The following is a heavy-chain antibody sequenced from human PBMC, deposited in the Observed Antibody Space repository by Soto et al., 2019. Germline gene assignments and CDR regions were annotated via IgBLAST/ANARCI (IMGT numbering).Heavy chain of an antibody. CDR2: IYPGDSDT. CDR1: GYNFTSYW. J-gene: IGHJ6*02. Sequence: PGESLKISCKGSGYNFTSYWIGWVRQMPGKGLEWMGIIYPGDSDTRYSPSFLGQVTISADNSISTAYLQWSSLKASDTAMYYCARHTFGGVIALHGLDVWGQGTTVTVSS. CDR3: ARHTFGGVIALHGLDV. V-gene: IGHV5-51*01. D-gene: IGHD3-16*02.